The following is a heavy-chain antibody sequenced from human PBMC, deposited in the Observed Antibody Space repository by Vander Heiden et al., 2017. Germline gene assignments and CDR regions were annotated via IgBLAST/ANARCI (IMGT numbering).Heavy chain of an antibody. Sequence: QLHLQESGPGLLKPSETLSLTCTVSACSAGSSNYYWGWIGQPPGKGLEWIGSIDYSGSTYYNPSLKSRVTISVDTSKNQFSLKVNSVTAADTAVYYCARNNQFLKWFDPWGQGTLVTVSS. J-gene: IGHJ5*02. V-gene: IGHV4-39*01. CDR2: IDYSGST. CDR3: ARNNQFLKWFDP. CDR1: ACSAGSSNYY. D-gene: IGHD2-21*01.